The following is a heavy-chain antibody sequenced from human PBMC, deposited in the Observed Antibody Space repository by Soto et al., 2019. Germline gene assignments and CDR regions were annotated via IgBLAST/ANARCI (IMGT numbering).Heavy chain of an antibody. CDR1: GGSFSGYY. CDR3: ARGECSSNYCFTRWALDI. Sequence: QVQLQQWGAGLLKPSETLSLTCAVYGGSFSGYYWTWIRQTPGKGLEWLGEIHHSGRTNYNPSLKSRVSIAADTSKTQFSLNLTYVTAADTAVYYCARGECSSNYCFTRWALDIWGQGTVVTVSS. D-gene: IGHD2-2*01. CDR2: IHHSGRT. J-gene: IGHJ3*02. V-gene: IGHV4-34*01.